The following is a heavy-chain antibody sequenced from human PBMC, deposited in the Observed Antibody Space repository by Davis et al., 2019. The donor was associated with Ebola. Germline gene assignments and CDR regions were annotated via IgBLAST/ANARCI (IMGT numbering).Heavy chain of an antibody. V-gene: IGHV3-23*01. J-gene: IGHJ6*03. Sequence: PGGSLRLSCAASGFTFSSYAMSWVRQAPGKGLEWVSAISGSGGSTYYADSVKGRFTISRDNSKNTLYLQMNSLRAEDTAVYYCAKDRTYFDVLLWFGESYMDVWGKGTTVTVSS. D-gene: IGHD3-10*01. CDR2: ISGSGGST. CDR1: GFTFSSYA. CDR3: AKDRTYFDVLLWFGESYMDV.